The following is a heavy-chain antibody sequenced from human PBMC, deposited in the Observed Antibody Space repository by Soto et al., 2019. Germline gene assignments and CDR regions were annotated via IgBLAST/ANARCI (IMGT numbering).Heavy chain of an antibody. CDR3: ARSPGGYYID. J-gene: IGHJ3*01. CDR1: GFSFSSYW. CDR2: INTDGSST. D-gene: IGHD3-9*01. V-gene: IGHV3-74*01. Sequence: EVQLVESGGGLVQPGGSLRPSCADSGFSFSSYWMHWVRQGPGKGLVWVSRINTDGSSTNYADSVKGRFTISRDNAKNTVYLQMNSLRAEDTAVYYCARSPGGYYIDWGQGTMVTVSS.